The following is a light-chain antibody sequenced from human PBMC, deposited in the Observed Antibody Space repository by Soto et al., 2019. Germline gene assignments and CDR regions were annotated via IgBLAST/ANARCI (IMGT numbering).Light chain of an antibody. Sequence: QSALTQPASVSGSPGQSITISCTGTSSDVGSYTLVSWYQQNPGKAPKLIIYEGTKRPSGVSNRFSGSKSGNTASLTISGLQAEDEADYYCSLYTTSSTLLFGGGTKLTVL. CDR1: SSDVGSYTL. CDR3: SLYTTSSTLL. J-gene: IGLJ2*01. CDR2: EGT. V-gene: IGLV2-14*02.